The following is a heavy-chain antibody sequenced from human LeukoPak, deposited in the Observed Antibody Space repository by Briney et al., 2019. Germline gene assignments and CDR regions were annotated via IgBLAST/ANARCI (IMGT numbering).Heavy chain of an antibody. V-gene: IGHV3-7*03. CDR2: IKEDGSVK. Sequence: PGGSLRLSCEASGFTFSRDWMTWVRQAPGKGLEWVANIKEDGSVKHYLDSVRGRFTVSRDNAKSSMYLQMNSLRAEDTAMYYCARYKDIPIGDSLDIWGQGTKVTVSS. CDR1: GFTFSRDW. CDR3: ARYKDIPIGDSLDI. D-gene: IGHD2-15*01. J-gene: IGHJ3*02.